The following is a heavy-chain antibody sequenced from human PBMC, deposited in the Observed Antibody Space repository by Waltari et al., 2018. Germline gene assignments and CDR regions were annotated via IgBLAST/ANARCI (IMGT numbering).Heavy chain of an antibody. D-gene: IGHD1-1*01. Sequence: QLQLQESGPGLVKPSGTLSLICAVSGDSMSTSDYWSWVRQPPGKGLEWIGQVRGDGKTNYSPPLASRFTMSLDTSTYRFALKLTSATAADTAIYYCARDRGRGLYLDTWGQGTLVTVSP. CDR3: ARDRGRGLYLDT. V-gene: IGHV4-4*02. CDR2: VRGDGKT. CDR1: GDSMSTSDY. J-gene: IGHJ4*02.